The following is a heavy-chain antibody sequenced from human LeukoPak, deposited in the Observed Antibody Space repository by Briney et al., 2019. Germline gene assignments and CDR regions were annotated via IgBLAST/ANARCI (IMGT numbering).Heavy chain of an antibody. CDR1: GYTFSSYG. J-gene: IGHJ4*02. CDR3: AKDIYYGSGSYPGN. CDR2: ISAYNGNF. V-gene: IGHV1-18*01. Sequence: ASVKVSCKASGYTFSSYGITWVRQAPGQGLERMGWISAYNGNFNYAQKFQARATMTTDTSTSTAYLELRSLRFDDTAVYYCAKDIYYGSGSYPGNWGQGTLVTVSS. D-gene: IGHD3-10*01.